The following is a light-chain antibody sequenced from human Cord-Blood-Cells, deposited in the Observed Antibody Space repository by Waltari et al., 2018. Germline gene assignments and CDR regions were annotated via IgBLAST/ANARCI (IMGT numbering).Light chain of an antibody. CDR1: SSDVGGYNY. Sequence: QSALTQPASVSGSPGQSITISCTGTSSDVGGYNYVSWYQQHPGKDPKLKIYDVSNRPSGFSNRFSGSKSGNTASLTISGLQAEDAADYYSSSYTSSRTYVFGTGTKVTVL. J-gene: IGLJ1*01. CDR3: SSYTSSRTYV. CDR2: DVS. V-gene: IGLV2-14*01.